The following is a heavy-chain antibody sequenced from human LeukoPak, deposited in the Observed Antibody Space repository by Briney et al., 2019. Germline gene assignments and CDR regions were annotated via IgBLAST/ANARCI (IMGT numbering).Heavy chain of an antibody. CDR2: ISYDGSNK. V-gene: IGHV3-30-3*01. D-gene: IGHD5-18*01. CDR3: ARARVDTAMVPYWYFHL. CDR1: GFTFSSYA. J-gene: IGHJ2*01. Sequence: PGGSLRLSCAASGFTFSSYAMHWVRQAPGKGLEWVAVISYDGSNKYYADSVKGRFTISRDNSKNTLYLQMNSLRAEDTAVYYCARARVDTAMVPYWYFHLWGRGTLVTVSS.